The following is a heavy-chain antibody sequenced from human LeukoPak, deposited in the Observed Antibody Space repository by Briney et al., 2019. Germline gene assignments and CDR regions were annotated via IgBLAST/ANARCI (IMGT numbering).Heavy chain of an antibody. CDR2: IYYSGST. CDR3: ARGYTYCGGDCFYFDY. D-gene: IGHD2-21*02. CDR1: GGSTSSYY. V-gene: IGHV4-59*01. J-gene: IGHJ4*02. Sequence: SETLSLTCTVSGGSTSSYYWSWIRQPPGKGLEWIGYIYYSGSTNYNPSLKSRVTISVDTSKNQFSLKLSSVTAADTAVYYCARGYTYCGGDCFYFDYWGQGTLVTVSS.